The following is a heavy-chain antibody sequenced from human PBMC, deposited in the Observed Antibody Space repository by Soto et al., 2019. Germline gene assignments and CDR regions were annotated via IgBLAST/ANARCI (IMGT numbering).Heavy chain of an antibody. J-gene: IGHJ5*02. CDR3: ARDQLEGNWFDP. CDR1: GGSINNYY. Sequence: PSETLSLTCTVSGGSINNYYWSWIRQPPGKGLEWIGYIYYSGRTAYNPSLKSRVIISVDKSKNQFSLKLTSVTAADTAVYYCARDQLEGNWFDPWGQGTLVTVSS. CDR2: IYYSGRT. V-gene: IGHV4-59*12. D-gene: IGHD1-1*01.